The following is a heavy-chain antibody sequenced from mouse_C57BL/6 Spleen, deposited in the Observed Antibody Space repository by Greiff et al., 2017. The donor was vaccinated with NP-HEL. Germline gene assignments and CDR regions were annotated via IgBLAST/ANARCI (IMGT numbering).Heavy chain of an antibody. CDR3: ARGVQTGTGAY. J-gene: IGHJ3*01. D-gene: IGHD4-1*01. V-gene: IGHV5-4*03. Sequence: EVKLVESGGGLVKPGGSLKLSCAASGFTFSSYAMSWVRQTPEKRLEWVATISDGGSYTYYPDNVKGRFTISRDNAKNNLYLQMSHLKSEDTAMYYCARGVQTGTGAYWGQGTLVTVSA. CDR2: ISDGGSYT. CDR1: GFTFSSYA.